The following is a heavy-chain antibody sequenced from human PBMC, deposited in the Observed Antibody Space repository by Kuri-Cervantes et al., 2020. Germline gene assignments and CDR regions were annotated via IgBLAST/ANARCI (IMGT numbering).Heavy chain of an antibody. Sequence: GESLKISCAASGFTFSSYGMNWVRQVPGKGLVWVARIDSDGSSTIYVDSVKGRFIISRDNAKNTLFLQMNSLRAEDSAVYYCARDPLLYGATFDRWGQGTLVTVSS. D-gene: IGHD4-17*01. CDR1: GFTFSSYG. CDR2: IDSDGSST. CDR3: ARDPLLYGATFDR. J-gene: IGHJ5*02. V-gene: IGHV3-74*01.